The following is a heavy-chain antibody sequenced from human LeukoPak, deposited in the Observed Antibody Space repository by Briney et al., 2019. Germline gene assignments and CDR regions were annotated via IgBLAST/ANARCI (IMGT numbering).Heavy chain of an antibody. CDR1: GFTFSSYA. Sequence: GGSLRLSCAASGFTFSSYAMSWVRQAPGKGLEWVGRSRNKDSSYTTEYAASVKGRFTISRDDSKNSLYLQMNSLKTEDTAVYYCARDSGSYSWYAFDIWGQGTMVTVSS. V-gene: IGHV3-72*01. D-gene: IGHD1-26*01. CDR2: SRNKDSSYTT. J-gene: IGHJ3*02. CDR3: ARDSGSYSWYAFDI.